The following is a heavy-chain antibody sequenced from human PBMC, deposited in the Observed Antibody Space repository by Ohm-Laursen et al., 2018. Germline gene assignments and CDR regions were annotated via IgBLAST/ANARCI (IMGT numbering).Heavy chain of an antibody. CDR2: ISS. J-gene: IGHJ4*02. Sequence: SLRLSCAASGFTFSDYYMTWIRQAPGKGLEWVSYISSSVKGRFTISRDNAKNSLYLQMSSLRTEDTAVYYCARGRSDVPFDCWGQGTLVTVSS. D-gene: IGHD3-3*01. V-gene: IGHV3-11*01. CDR1: GFTFSDYY. CDR3: ARGRSDVPFDC.